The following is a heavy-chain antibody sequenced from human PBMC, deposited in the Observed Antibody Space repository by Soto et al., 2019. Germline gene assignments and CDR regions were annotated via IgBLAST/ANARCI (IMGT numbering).Heavy chain of an antibody. CDR2: IRSERNSYAT. Sequence: EVQLVESGGGLVQSGGSLKLSCTASGFTFSGSAIHWVRQASGKGLGWVGRIRSERNSYATAYAASLEGRVAISRDDSKNAAYLQINSLKIEDTAVYYCTRHGGYHNETSDYWGQGTLVTVSS. CDR1: GFTFSGSA. CDR3: TRHGGYHNETSDY. V-gene: IGHV3-73*02. J-gene: IGHJ4*02. D-gene: IGHD5-12*01.